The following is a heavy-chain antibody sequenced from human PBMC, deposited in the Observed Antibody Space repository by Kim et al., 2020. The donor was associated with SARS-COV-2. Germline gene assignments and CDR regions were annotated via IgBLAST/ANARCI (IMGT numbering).Heavy chain of an antibody. D-gene: IGHD1-26*01. CDR3: LKGGLGLILDY. Sequence: GGSLRLSCTTSGFTFFGHAMSGVRQAPGKGLEWVSSIDGSDGTTYYVDSVKGRFSISRDDSRNTLYLQMSSFMADDTGTYYCLKGGLGLILDYLGQGALV. CDR2: IDGSDGTT. CDR1: GFTFFGHA. J-gene: IGHJ4*02. V-gene: IGHV3-23*01.